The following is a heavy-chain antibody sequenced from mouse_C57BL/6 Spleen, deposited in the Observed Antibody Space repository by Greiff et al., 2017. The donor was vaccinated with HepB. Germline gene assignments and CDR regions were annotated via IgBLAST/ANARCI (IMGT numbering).Heavy chain of an antibody. J-gene: IGHJ4*01. V-gene: IGHV5-9*01. Sequence: GLVKPGGSLKLSCAASGFTFSSYTMSWVRQTPEKRLEWVATISGGGGNTYYPDSVKGRFTISRDNAKNTLYLQMSSLRSEDTALYYCARSIYDGPMDYWGQGTSVTVSS. CDR2: ISGGGGNT. CDR3: ARSIYDGPMDY. CDR1: GFTFSSYT. D-gene: IGHD2-3*01.